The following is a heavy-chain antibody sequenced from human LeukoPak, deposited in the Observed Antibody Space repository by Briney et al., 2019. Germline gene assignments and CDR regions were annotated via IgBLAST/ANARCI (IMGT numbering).Heavy chain of an antibody. V-gene: IGHV4-34*01. CDR3: ARNQLQLGPSGLLGWNRFNWFDP. Sequence: PSETLSLTCAVYGGSFSGYHWTWIRQSPGKGLEWIGDINHSGSTNYNPSLKSRVTISVDTSKNQFSLKLSSVTAADTAVYYCARNQLQLGPSGLLGWNRFNWFDPWGQGTLVTVSS. D-gene: IGHD3/OR15-3a*01. CDR2: INHSGST. J-gene: IGHJ5*02. CDR1: GGSFSGYH.